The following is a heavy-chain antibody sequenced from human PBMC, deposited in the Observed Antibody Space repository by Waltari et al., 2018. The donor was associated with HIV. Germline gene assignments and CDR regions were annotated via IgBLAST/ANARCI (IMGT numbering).Heavy chain of an antibody. CDR3: ARDSQNMVRGVITSNAFDI. D-gene: IGHD3-10*01. CDR1: TFSSYS. V-gene: IGHV3-21*01. CDR2: ISSSSSYI. Sequence: TFSSYSMNWVRQAPGKGLEWVSSISSSSSYIYYADSVKGRFTISRDNAKNSLYLQMNSLRAEDTAVYYCARDSQNMVRGVITSNAFDIWGQGTMVTVSS. J-gene: IGHJ3*02.